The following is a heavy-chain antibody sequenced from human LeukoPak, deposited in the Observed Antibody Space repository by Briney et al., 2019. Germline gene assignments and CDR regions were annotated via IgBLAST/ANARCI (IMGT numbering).Heavy chain of an antibody. J-gene: IGHJ4*02. CDR1: GGSISSSSYY. CDR3: ASLDIDGGNHF. CDR2: INHSGST. D-gene: IGHD4-23*01. V-gene: IGHV4-39*07. Sequence: SETLSLTCTVSGGSISSSSYYWGWIRQPPGKGLEWIGEINHSGSTNYNPSLKSRVTISVDTSKNQFSLKLSSVTAADTAVYYCASLDIDGGNHFWGQGTLVTVSS.